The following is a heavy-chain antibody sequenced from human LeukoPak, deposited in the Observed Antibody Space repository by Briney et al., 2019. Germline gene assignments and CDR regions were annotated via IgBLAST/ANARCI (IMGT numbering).Heavy chain of an antibody. Sequence: GGSLRLSCAASGFTFSSYAMNWVRQAPGKGLEWVSAISSSSSYIYYADSVKGRFTISRDNAKNSLYLQMNSLRAEDTAVYYCASTGRSYYDSSGYYFLDYYFDYWGQGTLVTVSA. CDR3: ASTGRSYYDSSGYYFLDYYFDY. CDR2: ISSSSSYI. CDR1: GFTFSSYA. V-gene: IGHV3-21*01. D-gene: IGHD3-22*01. J-gene: IGHJ4*02.